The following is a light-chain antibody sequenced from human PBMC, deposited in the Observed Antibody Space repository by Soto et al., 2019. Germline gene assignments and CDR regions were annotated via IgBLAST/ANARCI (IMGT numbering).Light chain of an antibody. CDR3: QQRSNWPPLT. J-gene: IGKJ4*01. CDR1: QSVGTY. V-gene: IGKV3-11*01. CDR2: EAS. Sequence: EIVLTQSPDTLSLSPGERATLSCRASQSVGTYLAWYQQKPGQAPRLLIYEASNRATGIPARFSGSGSGTVFTLTISSLEPEDFAVYYCQQRSNWPPLTFGGGTKVEV.